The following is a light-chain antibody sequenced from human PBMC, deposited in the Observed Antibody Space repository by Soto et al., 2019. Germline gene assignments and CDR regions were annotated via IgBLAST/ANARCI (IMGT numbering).Light chain of an antibody. CDR2: AAS. CDR3: QQSYSTPPLT. CDR1: QSISSY. Sequence: DIPMTQSPSSLSASVGDRVTITCRASQSISSYLNWYQQKPGKAPKLLIYAASSLQSGVPSRFSSSGSGTDFTLTISSLQPEDFATYYCQQSYSTPPLTFGGGTKVEIK. J-gene: IGKJ4*01. V-gene: IGKV1-39*01.